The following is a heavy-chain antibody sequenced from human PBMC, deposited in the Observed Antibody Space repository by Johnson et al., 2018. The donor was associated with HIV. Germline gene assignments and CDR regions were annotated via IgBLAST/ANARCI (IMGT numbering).Heavy chain of an antibody. CDR2: IRYDGSNK. V-gene: IGHV3-30*02. D-gene: IGHD6-6*01. Sequence: QVQLVESGGGVVQPGGSLRLSCAASGFTFSSYGMHWVRQAPGKGLEWVAFIRYDGSNKYYADSVKGRFTISRDNSKNTLYLQMNSLRAEDTALYYCAKGYSSSSPDAFDIWGQGTMVTVSS. J-gene: IGHJ3*02. CDR1: GFTFSSYG. CDR3: AKGYSSSSPDAFDI.